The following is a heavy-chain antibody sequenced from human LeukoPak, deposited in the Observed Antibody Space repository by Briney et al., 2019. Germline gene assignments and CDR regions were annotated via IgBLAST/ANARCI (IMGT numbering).Heavy chain of an antibody. Sequence: GGSLRLSCAASGFTFSDYYMSWVRQAPGKGLEWVSAISGSGGSTYYADSVKGRFTISRDNSKNTLYLQMNSLRAEDTAVYYRAKGVSSGWSYYYYYMDVWGKGTTVTVSS. J-gene: IGHJ6*03. D-gene: IGHD6-19*01. CDR1: GFTFSDYY. CDR2: ISGSGGST. CDR3: AKGVSSGWSYYYYYMDV. V-gene: IGHV3-23*01.